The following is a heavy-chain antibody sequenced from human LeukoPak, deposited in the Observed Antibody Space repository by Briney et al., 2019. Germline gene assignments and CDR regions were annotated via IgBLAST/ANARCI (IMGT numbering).Heavy chain of an antibody. CDR1: GGSISSSSYY. Sequence: SETLSLTCTVSGGSISSSSYYWGWIRQPPGKGLEWIGSIYYSGSTYYNPSLKSRVTISVDTSKNQFSLKLSSVTAADTAVYYCATSYGSSWYDYYYYGMDVWGQGTTVTVSS. CDR2: IYYSGST. V-gene: IGHV4-39*07. D-gene: IGHD6-13*01. J-gene: IGHJ6*02. CDR3: ATSYGSSWYDYYYYGMDV.